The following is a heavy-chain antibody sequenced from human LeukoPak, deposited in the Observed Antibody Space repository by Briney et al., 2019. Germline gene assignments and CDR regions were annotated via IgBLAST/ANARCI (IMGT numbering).Heavy chain of an antibody. CDR1: CGSISSYY. Sequence: PSETLSLTCTLSCGSISSYYWSWIRQPPGRGLEWIGYIYYSGSTNYNPSLKSRVTISVDTSKNQFSLKLSSVTAADTAVYYCARGRRDGYNRFSLDYWGQGTLVTVSS. CDR2: IYYSGST. V-gene: IGHV4-59*01. CDR3: ARGRRDGYNRFSLDY. D-gene: IGHD5-24*01. J-gene: IGHJ4*02.